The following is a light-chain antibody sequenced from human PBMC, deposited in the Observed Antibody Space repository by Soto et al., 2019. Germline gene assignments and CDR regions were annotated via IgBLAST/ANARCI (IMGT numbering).Light chain of an antibody. V-gene: IGLV1-44*01. Sequence: QSVLTQPPSTSGAPGQRVTISCFGNSSNIGSNSVIWYRQLPETAPTLLIYSNDQRPSGVPDRFSGSKSGTSASLAISGLQSEDEADYFCAAWDATPNGTNFVFGTGTKVTVL. CDR2: SND. CDR1: SSNIGSNS. CDR3: AAWDATPNGTNFV. J-gene: IGLJ1*01.